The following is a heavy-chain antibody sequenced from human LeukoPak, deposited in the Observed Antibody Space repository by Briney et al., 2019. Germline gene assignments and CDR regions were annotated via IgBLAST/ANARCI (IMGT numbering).Heavy chain of an antibody. CDR3: ARDSVAVEYIDAFDI. V-gene: IGHV4-59*01. CDR1: GGSISSYY. J-gene: IGHJ3*02. CDR2: IYYSGST. D-gene: IGHD6-19*01. Sequence: SETLSLTCTVSGGSISSYYWSWLRQPPGKGLEWIGYIYYSGSTNYNPSLKSRVTISVDTSKNQFSLKLSSVTAADTAVYYCARDSVAVEYIDAFDIWGQGTMVTVPS.